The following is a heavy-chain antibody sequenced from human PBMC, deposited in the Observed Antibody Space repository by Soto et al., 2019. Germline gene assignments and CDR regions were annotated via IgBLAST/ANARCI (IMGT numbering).Heavy chain of an antibody. CDR3: ARGYYDILTGYSY. CDR2: ISSSSSYI. J-gene: IGHJ4*02. D-gene: IGHD3-9*01. V-gene: IGHV3-21*01. Sequence: VGSLILSCASSGFTFSSYSMNWVRQTPGKGLEWVSSISSSSSYIYYADSVKGRFTISRDNAKNSLYLQMNSLRAEDTAVYYCARGYYDILTGYSYWGQGTLVTVSS. CDR1: GFTFSSYS.